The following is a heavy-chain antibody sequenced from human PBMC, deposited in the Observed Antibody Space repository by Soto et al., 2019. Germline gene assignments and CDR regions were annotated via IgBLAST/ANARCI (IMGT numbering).Heavy chain of an antibody. D-gene: IGHD3-3*01. Sequence: QVQLVQSGAEVRKPGSSVTVSCKAFGGTFISYAFSWVRQAPGQGLEWMGGTIPIFSTTHYAQNFQGRVTMTADGSTSTAYMELSSLRSEDTAVYYCAAAVWRGYSEYYYGMDVWGLGTTVTVSS. V-gene: IGHV1-69*01. CDR3: AAAVWRGYSEYYYGMDV. CDR2: TIPIFSTT. J-gene: IGHJ6*02. CDR1: GGTFISYA.